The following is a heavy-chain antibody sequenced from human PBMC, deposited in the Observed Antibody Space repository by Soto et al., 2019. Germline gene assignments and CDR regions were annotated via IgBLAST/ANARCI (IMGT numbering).Heavy chain of an antibody. CDR1: GFTFTTYW. CDR3: VRGGHGSGSYMGSY. D-gene: IGHD3-10*01. V-gene: IGHV3-7*03. Sequence: GGSLRLSCVASGFTFTTYWMSWVRQAPGKGLEWVANIRQDGGAQYYVDSVKGRFTISRDNAKNSVYLQMDSLRAEDTAVYYCVRGGHGSGSYMGSYWGQGILVTVSS. CDR2: IRQDGGAQ. J-gene: IGHJ4*02.